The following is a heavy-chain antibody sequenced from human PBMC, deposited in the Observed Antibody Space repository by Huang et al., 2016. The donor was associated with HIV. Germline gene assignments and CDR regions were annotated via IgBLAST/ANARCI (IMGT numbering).Heavy chain of an antibody. CDR3: TAGDFGDYEPLDY. CDR1: GYTLSELA. CDR2: FDPEKGQI. J-gene: IGHJ4*02. Sequence: QVQMIQSGADVKKPGASVKVSCRVVSGYTLSELAMHWVRQAPGKGLEWMGCFDPEKGQIVYAKKFQGRVTMTEDTSTDTAYLEMRNLRSEDTAMYFCTAGDFGDYEPLDYWGQGALITVTS. V-gene: IGHV1-24*01. D-gene: IGHD4-17*01.